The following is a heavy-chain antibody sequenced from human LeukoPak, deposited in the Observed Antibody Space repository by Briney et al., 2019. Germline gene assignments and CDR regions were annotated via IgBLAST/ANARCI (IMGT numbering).Heavy chain of an antibody. CDR1: GGSISSSSHN. J-gene: IGHJ6*02. CDR2: INHSGST. V-gene: IGHV4-39*07. CDR3: AREKAVGYYYYGMDV. Sequence: SETLSLTCIVSGGSISSSSHNWGWIRQPPGKGLEWIGEINHSGSTNYNPSLKSRVTISVDTSKNQFSLKLSSVTAADTAVYYCAREKAVGYYYYGMDVWGQGTTVTVSS. D-gene: IGHD6-19*01.